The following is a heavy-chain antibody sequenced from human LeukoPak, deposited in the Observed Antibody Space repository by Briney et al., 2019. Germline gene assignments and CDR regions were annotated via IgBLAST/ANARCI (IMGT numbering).Heavy chain of an antibody. CDR1: GYTFTSYD. D-gene: IGHD3-3*01. J-gene: IGHJ4*02. Sequence: GASVKVSCKASGYTFTSYDINWVRQATGQGLEWMGWMNPNSGNTGYAQKFQGRVTITRNTSISTAYMELSSLRSEDTAVYYCARSLLYYDFWSGYYPFDYWGQGTLVTVSS. CDR2: MNPNSGNT. CDR3: ARSLLYYDFWSGYYPFDY. V-gene: IGHV1-8*01.